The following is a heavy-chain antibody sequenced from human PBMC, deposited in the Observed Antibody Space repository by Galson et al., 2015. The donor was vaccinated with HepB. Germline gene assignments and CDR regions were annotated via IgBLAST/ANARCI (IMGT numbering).Heavy chain of an antibody. Sequence: LSLTCTVSGGSISSGGYYWSWIRQHPGKGLEWIGYIYYSGSTYYNPSLKSRVTISVDTSKNQFSLKLSSVTAADTAVYYCARSIAVPPAAFDIWGQGTMVTVSS. D-gene: IGHD6-19*01. V-gene: IGHV4-31*03. CDR1: GGSISSGGYY. CDR2: IYYSGST. J-gene: IGHJ3*02. CDR3: ARSIAVPPAAFDI.